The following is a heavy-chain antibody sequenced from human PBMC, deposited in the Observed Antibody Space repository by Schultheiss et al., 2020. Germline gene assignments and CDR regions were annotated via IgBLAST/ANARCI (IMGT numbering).Heavy chain of an antibody. V-gene: IGHV4-39*07. CDR2: LYYSGST. CDR3: ARGRKLTFDWLVPSPSALDY. Sequence: SETLSLTCTVSGGSISSSNHYWDWIRQPPGKGLEWIGSLYYSGSTFYNPSLKSRVTISVDTSKNQFSLKLSSVTAADTAVYYCARGRKLTFDWLVPSPSALDYWGQGTLVTVSS. D-gene: IGHD3-9*01. J-gene: IGHJ4*02. CDR1: GGSISSSNHY.